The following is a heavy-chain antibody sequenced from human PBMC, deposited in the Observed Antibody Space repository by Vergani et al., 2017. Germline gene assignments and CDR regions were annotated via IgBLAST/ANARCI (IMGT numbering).Heavy chain of an antibody. CDR1: GFTFSSYG. CDR2: ISYDGSNK. D-gene: IGHD2-2*01. J-gene: IGHJ1*01. Sequence: QVQLVESGGGVVQPGRSLRLSCAASGFTFSSYGMHWVRQAPGKGLEWVAVISYDGSNKYYADSVKGRFTISRDNSKNTRYLQMNSLRAEDTAVYYCAKEALGYCSSTSCSEYFHHWGEGTLVTVCS. V-gene: IGHV3-30*18. CDR3: AKEALGYCSSTSCSEYFHH.